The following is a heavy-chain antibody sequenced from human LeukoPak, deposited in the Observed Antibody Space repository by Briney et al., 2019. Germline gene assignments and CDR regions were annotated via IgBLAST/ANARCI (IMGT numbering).Heavy chain of an antibody. Sequence: SETLSLTCAVYGGSFSGYYWSWIRQPPGKGLEWIGEINHSGSTNYNPSLKSRVTISVDTSKNQFSLKLSSVTAADTAVYCCARDSSSWYGNYFDYWGQGTLVTVSS. CDR3: ARDSSSWYGNYFDY. V-gene: IGHV4-34*01. D-gene: IGHD6-13*01. CDR2: INHSGST. J-gene: IGHJ4*02. CDR1: GGSFSGYY.